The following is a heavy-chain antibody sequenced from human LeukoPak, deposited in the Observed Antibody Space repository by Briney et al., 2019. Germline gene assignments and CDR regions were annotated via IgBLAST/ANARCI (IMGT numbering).Heavy chain of an antibody. CDR1: GGSISSGSYY. D-gene: IGHD2-2*01. Sequence: SETLSLTCTVSGGSISSGSYYWSWIRQPAGKGLEWIGRIYTSGSTNYNPSLKSRVTISVDTSKNQFSLKLSSVTAADTAVYYCARADIVVVPAAIRREFWFDYWGQGTLVTVSS. J-gene: IGHJ4*02. CDR2: IYTSGST. CDR3: ARADIVVVPAAIRREFWFDY. V-gene: IGHV4-61*02.